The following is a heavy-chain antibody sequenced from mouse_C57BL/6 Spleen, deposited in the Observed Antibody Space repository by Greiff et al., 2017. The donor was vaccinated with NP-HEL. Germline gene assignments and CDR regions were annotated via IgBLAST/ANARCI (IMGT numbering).Heavy chain of an antibody. CDR2: ISYDGSN. V-gene: IGHV3-6*01. CDR1: GYSITSGYY. D-gene: IGHD4-1*01. CDR3: ARGRENWDVDY. Sequence: EVQLVESGPGLVKPSQSLSLTCSVTGYSITSGYYWNWIRQFPGNKLEWMGYISYDGSNKYNPSLKNRISITRDTSKNQFFLKLNSVTTEDTATYYCARGRENWDVDYWGQGTTLTVSS. J-gene: IGHJ2*01.